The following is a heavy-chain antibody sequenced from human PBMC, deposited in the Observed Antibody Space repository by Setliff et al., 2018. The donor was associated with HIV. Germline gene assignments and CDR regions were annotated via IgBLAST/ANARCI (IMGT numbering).Heavy chain of an antibody. Sequence: SETLSLTCTFSGASVSTYYWSWIRQPPGKGLEWIGYIYYGGITNYKPSLKSRVTMSVDTSKNQISLRLRSVTAADTAVYYCARDWYDSSGYYYYGMDVWGQGTTVTVSS. J-gene: IGHJ6*02. CDR1: GASVSTYY. V-gene: IGHV4-59*02. D-gene: IGHD3-22*01. CDR3: ARDWYDSSGYYYYGMDV. CDR2: IYYGGIT.